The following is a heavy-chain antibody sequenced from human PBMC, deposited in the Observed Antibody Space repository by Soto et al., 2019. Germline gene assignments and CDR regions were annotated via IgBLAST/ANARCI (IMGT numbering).Heavy chain of an antibody. J-gene: IGHJ4*02. Sequence: GGSLRLSCAASGFTFSSYWMNWVRQAPGKGLELVSSISSSTGYTYYADSVKGRFTISRDNAKNSLYLQMNSLRAEDTALYYCAKAVGSYGNFDYWGQGTLVTVSS. CDR1: GFTFSSYW. D-gene: IGHD5-18*01. CDR2: ISSSTGYT. CDR3: AKAVGSYGNFDY. V-gene: IGHV3-21*04.